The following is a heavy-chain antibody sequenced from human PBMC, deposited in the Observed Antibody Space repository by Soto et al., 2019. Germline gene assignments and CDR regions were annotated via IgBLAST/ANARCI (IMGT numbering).Heavy chain of an antibody. CDR3: ANSLLGNPQGVGQQLVRFYYYYGMDV. Sequence: GGSLRLSCAASGFTFSSYGMHWVRQAPGKGLEWVAVISYDGSNKYYADSVKGRFTISRDNSKNTLYLQMNSLRAEDTVVYYCANSLLGNPQGVGQQLVRFYYYYGMDVWGQGTTVTVSS. CDR1: GFTFSSYG. J-gene: IGHJ6*02. CDR2: ISYDGSNK. D-gene: IGHD6-13*01. V-gene: IGHV3-30*18.